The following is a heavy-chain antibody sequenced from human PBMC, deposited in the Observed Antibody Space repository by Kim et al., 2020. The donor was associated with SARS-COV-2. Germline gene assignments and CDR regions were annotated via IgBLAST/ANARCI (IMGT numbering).Heavy chain of an antibody. J-gene: IGHJ3*02. CDR3: ARYDILTGYKAFDI. D-gene: IGHD3-9*01. CDR2: IYYSGST. CDR1: GGSISSGDYY. Sequence: SETLSLTCTVSGGSISSGDYYWSWIRQPPGKGLEWIGYIYYSGSTYYNPSLKSRVTISVDTSKNQFSLKLSSVTAADTAVYYCARYDILTGYKAFDIWGQVTMVTVSS. V-gene: IGHV4-30-4*01.